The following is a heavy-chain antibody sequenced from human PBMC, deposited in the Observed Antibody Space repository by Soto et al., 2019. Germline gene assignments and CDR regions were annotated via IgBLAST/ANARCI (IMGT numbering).Heavy chain of an antibody. V-gene: IGHV3-30*18. J-gene: IGHJ4*02. Sequence: GGSLRLSCAGSGFTFSSYGMHWVRQAPGKGLEWVAVISYDGSDKYYGDSVKGRFTISRDNSKNTLYLRMNSLRSDDTAVYYCVKEANPFINTLVVLIFDYWGQGTQVTVSS. CDR1: GFTFSSYG. CDR2: ISYDGSDK. CDR3: VKEANPFINTLVVLIFDY. D-gene: IGHD3-22*01.